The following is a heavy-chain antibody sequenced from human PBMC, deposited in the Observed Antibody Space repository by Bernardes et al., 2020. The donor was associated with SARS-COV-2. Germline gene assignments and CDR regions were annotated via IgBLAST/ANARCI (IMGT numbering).Heavy chain of an antibody. CDR2: ISYDGSNK. V-gene: IGHV3-30*18. CDR3: AKGYYAELDY. Sequence: VGSLRLSCAASGFTFSSYGMHWVRQAPGKGLEWVAVISYDGSNKYYADSVKGRFTISRDNSKNTLYLQMNSLRAEDTAVYYCAKGYYAELDYWGQGTLVTVSS. CDR1: GFTFSSYG. D-gene: IGHD3-10*01. J-gene: IGHJ4*02.